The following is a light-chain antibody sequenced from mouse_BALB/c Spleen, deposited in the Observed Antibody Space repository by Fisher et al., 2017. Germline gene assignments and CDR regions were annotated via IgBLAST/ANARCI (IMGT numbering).Light chain of an antibody. V-gene: IGKV4-55*01. CDR3: QQYHRSPPT. Sequence: IVMTQSPAIMSASPGEKVTMTCSASSSVSYMYWYQQKPGSSPRLLIYDTSNLASGVPVRFSGSGSGTSYSLTISRMEAEDAATYYCQQYHRSPPTFGSGTELEIK. J-gene: IGKJ4*01. CDR1: SSVSY. CDR2: DTS.